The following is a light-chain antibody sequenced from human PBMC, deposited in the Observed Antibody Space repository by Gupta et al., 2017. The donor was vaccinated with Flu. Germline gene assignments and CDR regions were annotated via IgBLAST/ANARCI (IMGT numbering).Light chain of an antibody. J-gene: IGLJ3*02. CDR3: NSQCTNINHLWV. Sequence: SSELTQDPAASVASGSTVRVTCQGNGLRGYYASWYQQKPGQAPILVISGKNHRPSGIPDRFSGSSSGNTASLTITGALAEDEADYYCNSQCTNINHLWVFGGGTRLTVL. CDR2: GKN. V-gene: IGLV3-19*01. CDR1: GLRGYY.